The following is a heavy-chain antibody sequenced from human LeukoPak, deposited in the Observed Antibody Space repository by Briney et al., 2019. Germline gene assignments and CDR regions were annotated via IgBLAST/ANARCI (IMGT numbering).Heavy chain of an antibody. Sequence: GPSVRVSCKASGYTFTGYYIHWVRQAPGQGLEWMGWINPDSGDINYAQKFQGRITMTRDTSISTAYMELTRLRSDDTAVYYCARWPGDDWNYLSRAFDIWGQGTTVSVSS. V-gene: IGHV1-2*02. CDR1: GYTFTGYY. D-gene: IGHD1-7*01. J-gene: IGHJ3*02. CDR2: INPDSGDI. CDR3: ARWPGDDWNYLSRAFDI.